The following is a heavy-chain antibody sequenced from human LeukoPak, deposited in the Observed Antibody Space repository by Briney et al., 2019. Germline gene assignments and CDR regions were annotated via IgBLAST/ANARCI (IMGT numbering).Heavy chain of an antibody. CDR1: GYSFTSYW. CDR2: IYPGDSDT. Sequence: GESLKISCKGSGYSFTSYWIGWVRQMPGKGLEWMGIIYPGDSDTRYSPSLQGQVTISADKSISTAYLQWSSLKASDTAVYYCARHAVRDGYNRHNDYWGQGTLVTVSS. V-gene: IGHV5-51*01. CDR3: ARHAVRDGYNRHNDY. J-gene: IGHJ4*02. D-gene: IGHD5-24*01.